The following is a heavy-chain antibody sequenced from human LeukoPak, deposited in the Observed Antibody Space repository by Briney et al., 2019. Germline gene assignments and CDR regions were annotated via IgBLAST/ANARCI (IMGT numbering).Heavy chain of an antibody. CDR3: ARGRYYGSGSYYVEQSRRRNFDY. Sequence: PSETLSLTCTVSGGSISSGDYYWSWIRQPPGKGPEWIGYIYYSGSTYYNPSLKSRVTISVDTSKNQFSLKLSSVTAADTAVYYCARGRYYGSGSYYVEQSRRRNFDYWGQGTLVTVSS. V-gene: IGHV4-30-4*08. CDR2: IYYSGST. J-gene: IGHJ4*02. CDR1: GGSISSGDYY. D-gene: IGHD3-10*01.